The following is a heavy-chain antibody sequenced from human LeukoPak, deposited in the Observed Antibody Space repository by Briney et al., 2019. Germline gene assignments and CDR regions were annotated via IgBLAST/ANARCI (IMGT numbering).Heavy chain of an antibody. Sequence: GGSLRLSCAASGFTFSDYEMNWVRQAPGKGLEWVSYISGSGRTIYYADSVKGRFTISRDNAKNSLYLQMNSLRAEDTAVYYCASRYSGNYYYMDVWGKGTTVTISS. V-gene: IGHV3-48*03. CDR3: ASRYSGNYYYMDV. CDR1: GFTFSDYE. D-gene: IGHD1-26*01. J-gene: IGHJ6*03. CDR2: ISGSGRTI.